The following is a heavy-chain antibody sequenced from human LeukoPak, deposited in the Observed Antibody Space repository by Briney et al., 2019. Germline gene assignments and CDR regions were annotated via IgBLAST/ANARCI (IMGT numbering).Heavy chain of an antibody. V-gene: IGHV3-11*01. Sequence: TGGSLRLSCAASGFTFSDYYMSWIRQAPGKGLEWVSYISSSGSTIYYADSVKGRFTISRDNSKNTLYLQMNSLRVEDTAVYYCAKAGWSGSYYYFDYWGQGTLVIVPS. CDR3: AKAGWSGSYYYFDY. D-gene: IGHD1-26*01. CDR1: GFTFSDYY. J-gene: IGHJ4*02. CDR2: ISSSGSTI.